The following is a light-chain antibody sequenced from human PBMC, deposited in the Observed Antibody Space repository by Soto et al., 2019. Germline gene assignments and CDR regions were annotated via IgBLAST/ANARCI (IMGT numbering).Light chain of an antibody. CDR3: EQYGSSPLLT. J-gene: IGKJ4*01. CDR2: TAS. Sequence: ETVLTQSPATLSLSPGERATLSCTTSQSVSGNYLAWYQQKPGQAPRLLIYTASTRATGVPDRFSATGSGTDLTLTINRLEPEDSAVYYCEQYGSSPLLTFGGGTKVEIK. V-gene: IGKV3-20*01. CDR1: QSVSGNY.